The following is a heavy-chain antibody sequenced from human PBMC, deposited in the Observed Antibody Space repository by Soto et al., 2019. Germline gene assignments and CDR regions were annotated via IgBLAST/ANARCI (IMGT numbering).Heavy chain of an antibody. CDR1: GFTFSSYG. V-gene: IGHV3-30*18. Sequence: QVQLVESGGGVVQPGRSLRLSCAVSGFTFSSYGIHWVRQAPGKGLEWVAFISYVGSNKNYADSLKGRFIISRDNSKNTVYLQMNSLTTEDTAVYYCAKAHLSGNSVRVCGDSWGQGTLVTVSS. CDR3: AKAHLSGNSVRVCGDS. D-gene: IGHD3-10*01. J-gene: IGHJ4*02. CDR2: ISYVGSNK.